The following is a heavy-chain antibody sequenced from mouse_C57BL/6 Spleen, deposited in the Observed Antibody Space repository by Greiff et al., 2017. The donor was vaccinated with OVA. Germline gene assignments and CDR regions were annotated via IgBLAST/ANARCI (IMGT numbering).Heavy chain of an antibody. Sequence: QVQLQQPGAELVKPGASVKMSCKASGYTFTSYWITWVKQRPGQGLEWIGDIYPGSGSTNYNEKFKSKATLTVDTSSSTAYMQLSSLTSEDSAVYYCAISGGNYYYAMDYWGQGTSVTVSS. CDR1: GYTFTSYW. J-gene: IGHJ4*01. D-gene: IGHD2-1*01. V-gene: IGHV1-55*01. CDR2: IYPGSGST. CDR3: AISGGNYYYAMDY.